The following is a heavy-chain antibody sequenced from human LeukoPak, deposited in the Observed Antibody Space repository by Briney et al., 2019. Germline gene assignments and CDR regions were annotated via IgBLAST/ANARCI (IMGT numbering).Heavy chain of an antibody. J-gene: IGHJ1*01. CDR2: INPDGRDT. CDR1: GFTFNRCW. CDR3: TSWGDTTAEYFQR. V-gene: IGHV3-7*01. D-gene: IGHD2-21*02. Sequence: GGSLRLSCVVSGFTFNRCWMNWVRQAPGKGLEWVAHINPDGRDTYYVDSVKGRFTTSRDNAQNSMYLQMNSLRVEDTAVYYCTSWGDTTAEYFQRWGQGTLVTVSS.